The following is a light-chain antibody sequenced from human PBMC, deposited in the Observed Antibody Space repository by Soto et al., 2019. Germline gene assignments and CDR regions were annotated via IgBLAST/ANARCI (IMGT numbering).Light chain of an antibody. CDR2: EVN. CDR3: SSYAGSSNV. Sequence: QSVLTQPPSASGSPGQSVAISCTGTSSDVGGYNYVSWYQQHPGKAPKLMIYEVNKRPSGVPDRFSGSKSGNTASLTVSGXQAEDEADYYCSSYAGSSNVFGTGTKV. CDR1: SSDVGGYNY. V-gene: IGLV2-8*01. J-gene: IGLJ1*01.